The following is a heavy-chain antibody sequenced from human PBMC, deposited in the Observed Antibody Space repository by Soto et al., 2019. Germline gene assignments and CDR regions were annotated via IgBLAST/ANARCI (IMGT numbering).Heavy chain of an antibody. V-gene: IGHV4-59*01. Sequence: SETLSLTCTVSGGSISNFYWSWVRQPPGKGLEWIGYIYDSGNTNYNPSLKSRVSISLDTSKKQLSLKLTSVTAADTAVYFCARAPMVITRSYFDPWGQGTPVTVSS. CDR2: IYDSGNT. CDR3: ARAPMVITRSYFDP. J-gene: IGHJ4*02. D-gene: IGHD2-21*01. CDR1: GGSISNFY.